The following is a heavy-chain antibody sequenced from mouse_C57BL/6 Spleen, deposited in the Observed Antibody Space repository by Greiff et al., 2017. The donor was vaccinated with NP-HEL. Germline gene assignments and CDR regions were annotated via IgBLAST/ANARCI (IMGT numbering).Heavy chain of an antibody. Sequence: VQLQQSGAELVRPGASVTLSCKASGYTFTDYEMHWVKQTPVHGLEWIGAIDPETGGTAYNQKFKGKAILTADKSSSTAYMELRSLTSEDSAVYYCTKYYGSPFAYWGQGTLVTVSA. D-gene: IGHD1-1*01. V-gene: IGHV1-15*01. CDR2: IDPETGGT. CDR1: GYTFTDYE. CDR3: TKYYGSPFAY. J-gene: IGHJ3*01.